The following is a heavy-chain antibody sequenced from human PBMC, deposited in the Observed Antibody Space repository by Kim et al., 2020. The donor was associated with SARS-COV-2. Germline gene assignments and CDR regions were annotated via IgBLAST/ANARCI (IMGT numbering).Heavy chain of an antibody. D-gene: IGHD5-18*01. Sequence: NYAQNFQGRVTITADKSTSTAYMELSSLRSEDTAVYYCARGYTYSYAPFDYWGRGTLVTVSS. CDR3: ARGYTYSYAPFDY. J-gene: IGHJ4*02. V-gene: IGHV1-69*04.